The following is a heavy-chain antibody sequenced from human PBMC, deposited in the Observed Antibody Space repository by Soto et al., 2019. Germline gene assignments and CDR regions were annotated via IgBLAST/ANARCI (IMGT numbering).Heavy chain of an antibody. D-gene: IGHD6-19*01. CDR2: ISAYNGNT. CDR3: ARGLAVGLVDY. CDR1: GYTFTSYG. Sequence: QVQLVQSGAEVKKPGASVKVSCKASGYTFTSYGISWVRQAPGQGLEWMGWISAYNGNTKYAQKLQGRVTMTTDTCTSTAYMEVRSLRSDATAGYYCARGLAVGLVDYWGQGSLLTVPS. V-gene: IGHV1-18*01. J-gene: IGHJ4*02.